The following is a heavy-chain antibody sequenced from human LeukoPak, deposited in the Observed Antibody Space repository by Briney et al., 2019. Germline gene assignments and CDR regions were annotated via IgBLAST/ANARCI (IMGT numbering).Heavy chain of an antibody. V-gene: IGHV3-21*01. CDR2: ISSSSSYI. CDR1: GFTFSSYS. Sequence: PGGSLRLSCAASGFTFSSYSMNWVRQAPGEGLEWVPSISSSSSYIYYADSVKGRFTISRDNAKNSLYLQMNSLRAEDTAVYYCARDRLVVVPAAMDYWGQGTLVTVSS. CDR3: ARDRLVVVPAAMDY. D-gene: IGHD2-2*01. J-gene: IGHJ4*02.